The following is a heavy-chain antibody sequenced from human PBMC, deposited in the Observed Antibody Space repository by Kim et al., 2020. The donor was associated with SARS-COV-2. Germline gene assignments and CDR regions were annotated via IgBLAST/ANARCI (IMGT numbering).Heavy chain of an antibody. V-gene: IGHV4-59*01. J-gene: IGHJ4*02. CDR3: ARDSGSYFDY. D-gene: IGHD1-26*01. Sequence: SETLSLTCTVSGGSISSYYWSWIRQPPGKGLEWIGYIYYSGSTNYNPSLKSRVTISVDTSKNQFSLKLSSVTAADTAVYYCARDSGSYFDYWGQGTLVTVSS. CDR1: GGSISSYY. CDR2: IYYSGST.